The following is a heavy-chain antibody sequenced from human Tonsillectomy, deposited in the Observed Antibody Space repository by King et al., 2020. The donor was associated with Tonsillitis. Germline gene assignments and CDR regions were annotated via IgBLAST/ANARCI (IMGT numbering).Heavy chain of an antibody. CDR3: ARGEHFDFWSGFSAFDY. D-gene: IGHD3-3*01. V-gene: IGHV3-48*01. Sequence: VQLVESGGGLVQPGGSLRLSCAASGFSFSSYSMNWVRQAPGRGLEWVSYISGSSSPIYYADSVKGRITISRDNATNSLSLQMNSLRAEDTAVYYGARGEHFDFWSGFSAFDYWGQGPLVTVSS. CDR2: ISGSSSPI. CDR1: GFSFSSYS. J-gene: IGHJ4*02.